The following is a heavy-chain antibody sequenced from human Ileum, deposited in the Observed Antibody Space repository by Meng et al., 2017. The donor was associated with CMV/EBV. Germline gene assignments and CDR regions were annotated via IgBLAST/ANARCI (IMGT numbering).Heavy chain of an antibody. CDR3: ARQTDYSNAIDY. D-gene: IGHD4-11*01. J-gene: IGHJ4*02. CDR2: ITTGSTYI. CDR1: GFTFSTYA. V-gene: IGHV3-21*04. Sequence: GESLKISCTASGFTFSTYAMTWVRQAPGKGLEWVSSITTGSTYIHYAASVKGRFTISRDNGKNSLFLQMNSLRPEDTGLYYCARQTDYSNAIDYWGQGTLVTVSS.